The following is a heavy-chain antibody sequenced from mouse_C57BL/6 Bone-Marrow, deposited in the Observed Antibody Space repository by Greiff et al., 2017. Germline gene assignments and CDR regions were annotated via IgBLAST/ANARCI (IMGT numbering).Heavy chain of an antibody. CDR2: IWWDDDK. CDR1: GFSLSTFGMG. D-gene: IGHD1-1*01. V-gene: IGHV8-8*01. J-gene: IGHJ1*03. CDR3: ARIAEDYYGSSSYWYFDV. Sequence: QVTLKECGPGILQPSQTLSLTCSFSGFSLSTFGMGVGWIRQPSGKGLEWLAHIWWDDDKYYNPALKSRLTISKDTSKNQVFLKIANVDTADTATYYCARIAEDYYGSSSYWYFDVWGTGTTVTVSS.